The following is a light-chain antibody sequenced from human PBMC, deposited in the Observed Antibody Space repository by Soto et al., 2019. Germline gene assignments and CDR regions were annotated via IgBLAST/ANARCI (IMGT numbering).Light chain of an antibody. J-gene: IGLJ1*01. CDR1: SSNIGNNG. V-gene: IGLV1-36*01. CDR3: AAWEYSRTTYV. CDR2: YDD. Sequence: QSVLTQAPSVSEPPRRRATISCSGSSSNIGNNGVNFYQQLPGKAPKLLIYYDDLKPSGVSDRFSGSKSGTSASLAISGLQYKDEADYYSAAWEYSRTTYVFGNGTKVTV.